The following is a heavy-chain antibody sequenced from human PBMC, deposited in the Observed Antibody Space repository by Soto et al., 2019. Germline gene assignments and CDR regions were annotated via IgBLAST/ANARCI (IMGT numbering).Heavy chain of an antibody. D-gene: IGHD3-22*01. V-gene: IGHV3-11*04. CDR1: GFIFSDNY. Sequence: PGGSLRLSCAFSGFIFSDNYMSWIRQAPGKGLEWVSYISTNSITIYYGHSVEGRFTISRDNSKNTLYLQMNRLRAEDTAVYYCAKDVDDSDGYFPDYWGQGALVTVSS. CDR2: ISTNSITI. CDR3: AKDVDDSDGYFPDY. J-gene: IGHJ4*02.